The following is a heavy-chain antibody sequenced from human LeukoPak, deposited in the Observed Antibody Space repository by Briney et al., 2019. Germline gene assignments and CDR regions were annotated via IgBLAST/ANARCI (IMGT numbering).Heavy chain of an antibody. CDR2: IWFDGSNK. Sequence: PGRSLRLSCTASGFTFSSYGMHWVRQAPGKGLGWVAVIWFDGSNKYYADSVKGRLTISRDNSKSTLYLQMNSLRAEDTAVYYCAKAVAATGHYYFGMDVWGQGTTVTVSS. CDR1: GFTFSSYG. CDR3: AKAVAATGHYYFGMDV. D-gene: IGHD6-19*01. J-gene: IGHJ6*02. V-gene: IGHV3-33*06.